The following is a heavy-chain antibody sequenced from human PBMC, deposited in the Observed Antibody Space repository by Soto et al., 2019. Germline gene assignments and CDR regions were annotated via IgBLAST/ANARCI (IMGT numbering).Heavy chain of an antibody. CDR1: GGSISSYY. Sequence: PSETLSLTCTVSGGSISSYYWSWIRQPPGKGLEWIGYISYSGSTNYNPSLKSRVTISVDTSKNQFSLKLSSVTAADTAVYYCARGRCYDYWGQGTLVTVSS. CDR3: ARGRCYDY. V-gene: IGHV4-59*01. J-gene: IGHJ4*02. CDR2: ISYSGST.